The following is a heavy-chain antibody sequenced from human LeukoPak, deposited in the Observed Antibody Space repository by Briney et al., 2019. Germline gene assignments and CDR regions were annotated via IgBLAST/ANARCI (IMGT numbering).Heavy chain of an antibody. D-gene: IGHD6-19*01. CDR3: TSPKADSSYYGLDV. CDR1: GFTFSGSV. V-gene: IGHV3-73*01. CDR2: IRSKANNYAA. Sequence: GGSLKLSCAASGFTFSGSVMHWVRQASGKGLEWVARIRSKANNYAAAYAASVKGRFTVSRDDSKNTAYLQVNSLKTEDTAVYYCTSPKADSSYYGLDVWGQGTTVTVSS. J-gene: IGHJ6*02.